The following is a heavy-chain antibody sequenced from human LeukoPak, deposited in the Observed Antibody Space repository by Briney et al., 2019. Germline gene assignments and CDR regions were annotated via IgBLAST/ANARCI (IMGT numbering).Heavy chain of an antibody. D-gene: IGHD2-21*02. CDR3: ARGSYCGGDCYVDFDY. CDR1: GYTFTTYS. Sequence: ASVKVSCKASGYTFTTYSISWVRQAPGQGLEWMGWISAYNGKTNFAQKFQGRITMTTDTSTSTAYMELRSLRSDDTAVYYCARGSYCGGDCYVDFDYWGQGTLVTVSS. J-gene: IGHJ4*02. V-gene: IGHV1-18*01. CDR2: ISAYNGKT.